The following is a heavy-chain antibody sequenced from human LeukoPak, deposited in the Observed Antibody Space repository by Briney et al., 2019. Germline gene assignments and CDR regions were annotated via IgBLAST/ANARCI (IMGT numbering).Heavy chain of an antibody. CDR2: ISGSGGST. D-gene: IGHD2-21*02. Sequence: GGSLRLSCAASGFTFSSYAMSWVRQAPGKGLEWVSAISGSGGSTYYADSVKGRFTISRDNAKNSLYLQMNSLRAEDTAVYYCARGEEYCGGDCYSDYFDYWGQGTLVTVSS. CDR1: GFTFSSYA. CDR3: ARGEEYCGGDCYSDYFDY. J-gene: IGHJ4*02. V-gene: IGHV3-23*01.